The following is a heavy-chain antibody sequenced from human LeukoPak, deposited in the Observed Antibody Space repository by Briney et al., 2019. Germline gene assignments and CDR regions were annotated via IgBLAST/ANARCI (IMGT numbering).Heavy chain of an antibody. CDR3: SRDRGYDILTGYYLAFDI. J-gene: IGHJ3*02. V-gene: IGHV4-59*01. CDR1: GCSISSYY. CDR2: IYYSGST. D-gene: IGHD3-9*01. Sequence: SETLSLTCTVSGCSISSYYWRWIRQPPGKGLEWMGYIYYSGSTNYNPSLKNRVTISVDTSNNQFSLKLNSVSAGDAAVYYCSRDRGYDILTGYYLAFDIWGQGTMVTVSS.